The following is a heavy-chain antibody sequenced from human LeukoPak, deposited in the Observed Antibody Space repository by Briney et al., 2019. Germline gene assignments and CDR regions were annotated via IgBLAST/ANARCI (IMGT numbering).Heavy chain of an antibody. V-gene: IGHV1-8*01. CDR1: GYTFTSYD. CDR3: ASSTYSSGWYLRDY. CDR2: MNPNSGNT. D-gene: IGHD6-19*01. J-gene: IGHJ4*02. Sequence: ASVKVSCKASGYTFTSYDINWVRQATGQGLEWMGWMNPNSGNTGYAQKFQGRVTMTRNTSISTAYMELSRLRSDDTAVYYCASSTYSSGWYLRDYWGQGTLVTVSS.